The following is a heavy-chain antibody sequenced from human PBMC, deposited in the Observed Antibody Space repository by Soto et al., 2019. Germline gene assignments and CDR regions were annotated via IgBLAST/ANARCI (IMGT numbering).Heavy chain of an antibody. CDR1: GGSISSGGYY. CDR2: IYYSGST. D-gene: IGHD4-17*01. Sequence: QVQLQESGPGLVKPSQTLSLTCTVSGGSISSGGYYWSCIRQHPGKGLEWIGYIYYSGSTYYNPSLQSRVTISVDTSKNQFSLKLSSVTAADTAVYYCARSPEATVTAFDYWGQGTLVTVSS. V-gene: IGHV4-31*03. J-gene: IGHJ4*02. CDR3: ARSPEATVTAFDY.